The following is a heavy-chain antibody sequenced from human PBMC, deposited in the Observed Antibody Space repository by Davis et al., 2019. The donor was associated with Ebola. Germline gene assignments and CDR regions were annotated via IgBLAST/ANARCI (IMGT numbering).Heavy chain of an antibody. J-gene: IGHJ4*02. V-gene: IGHV5-51*01. CDR2: IYPGDSDT. CDR1: GYSFTSYW. CDR3: AGQGGGSGRFTSFDS. D-gene: IGHD3-16*01. Sequence: GESLKISCKGSGYSFTSYWIGWVRQMPGKGLEWMGTIYPGDSDTRYSPSFQGQVTLSADKSITTAYLQWSGLKASDTTIYFCAGQGGGSGRFTSFDSWGQGTLVTVSS.